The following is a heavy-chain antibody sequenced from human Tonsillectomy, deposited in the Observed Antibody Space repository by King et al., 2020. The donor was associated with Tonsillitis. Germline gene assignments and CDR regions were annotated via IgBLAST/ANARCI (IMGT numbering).Heavy chain of an antibody. V-gene: IGHV3-30*04. CDR2: ISYDGSNK. CDR1: GFTFSSYA. D-gene: IGHD2-8*01. CDR3: ARDQGGYCTHGVCSPFDY. J-gene: IGHJ4*02. Sequence: VQLVGSGGGVVQPGRSLRLSCAASGFTFSSYAMHWVRQAPGKGLEWVAVISYDGSNKYYADSVKGRFTISRDNSKNTLYLQMNSLRPEDTAVYYCARDQGGYCTHGVCSPFDYWGQGTLVTVSS.